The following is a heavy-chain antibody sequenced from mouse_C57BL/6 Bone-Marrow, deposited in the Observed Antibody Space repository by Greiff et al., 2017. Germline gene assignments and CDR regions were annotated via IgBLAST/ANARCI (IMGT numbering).Heavy chain of an antibody. CDR3: ARRNYSYYAMDY. CDR2: ISYDGSN. CDR1: GYSITSGYY. V-gene: IGHV3-6*01. D-gene: IGHD1-1*02. Sequence: EVQVVESGPGLVKPSQSLSLTCSVTGYSITSGYYWNWIRQFPGNKLEWMGYISYDGSNNYNPSLKNRISITRDTSKNQFFLKLNSVTTEDTATYYCARRNYSYYAMDYWGQGTSVTVSS. J-gene: IGHJ4*01.